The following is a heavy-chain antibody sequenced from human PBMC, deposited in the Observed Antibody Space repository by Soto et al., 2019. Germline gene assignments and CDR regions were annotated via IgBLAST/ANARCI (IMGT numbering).Heavy chain of an antibody. V-gene: IGHV3-33*01. CDR2: IWYDGSNK. D-gene: IGHD4-17*01. Sequence: GGSLRLSCAASGFTFSSYGMHWVRQAPGKGLEWVAVIWYDGSNKYYADSVKGRFTISRDNSKNTLYLQMNSLRAEDTAVYYCARDFDYGDYVNWFDPWGQGTLVTVSS. CDR3: ARDFDYGDYVNWFDP. J-gene: IGHJ5*02. CDR1: GFTFSSYG.